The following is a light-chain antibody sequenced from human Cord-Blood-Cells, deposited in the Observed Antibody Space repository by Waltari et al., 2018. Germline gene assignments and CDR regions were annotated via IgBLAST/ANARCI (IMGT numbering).Light chain of an antibody. J-gene: IGLJ3*02. V-gene: IGLV7-43*01. CDR1: TGAVTSGNY. CDR2: RTR. Sequence: QTVVTQEPSLTVSPGGTVTLTCASSTGAVTSGNYPNWFQQKPGQAPSALIYRTRKKHGWSPARFSGSLLGGKAAVTLAGVQPEDEAEYYGLHYYGGAWGFGGGTKL. CDR3: LHYYGGAWG.